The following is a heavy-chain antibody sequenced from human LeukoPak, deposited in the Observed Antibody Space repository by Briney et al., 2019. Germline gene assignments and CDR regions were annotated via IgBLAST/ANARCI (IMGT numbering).Heavy chain of an antibody. CDR3: ARHYPLLYYDFWSGQEPSAFDI. CDR2: IYYSGST. V-gene: IGHV4-59*08. CDR1: GGSISSYY. D-gene: IGHD3-3*01. Sequence: SETLSLTCTVSGGSISSYYWSWIRQPPGKGLEWIGYIYYSGSTNYNPSLKSRVTISVDTSKNQFSLKLSSVTAADTAVYYCARHYPLLYYDFWSGQEPSAFDIWGQGTMVTVSS. J-gene: IGHJ3*02.